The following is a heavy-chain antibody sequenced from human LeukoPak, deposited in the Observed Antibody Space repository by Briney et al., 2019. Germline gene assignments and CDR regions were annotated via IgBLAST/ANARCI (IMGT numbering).Heavy chain of an antibody. D-gene: IGHD3-10*01. J-gene: IGHJ4*02. CDR2: IKQDGSEK. V-gene: IGHV3-7*03. CDR3: AKGTMGRGFGY. CDR1: KFTFSTYW. Sequence: GGSLRLSCVASKFTFSTYWMSWVRQAPGKGLEWVADIKQDGSEKYYVDSVKGRFTISRQNAKNSVFLQMNSLRAEDTAVYYCAKGTMGRGFGYWGQGTLVTVSS.